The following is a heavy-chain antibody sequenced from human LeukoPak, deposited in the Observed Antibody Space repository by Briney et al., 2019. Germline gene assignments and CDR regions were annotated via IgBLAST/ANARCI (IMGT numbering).Heavy chain of an antibody. Sequence: PSETLSLTCTVSGGSISSYYWSWIRLPPGKGLEWIGYIYYSGSTNYNPSLKSRVAISVDTSKNQFSLKLSSVTAADTAVYYCARQSVVPAAMTFDYWGQGTLVTVSS. J-gene: IGHJ4*02. CDR1: GGSISSYY. CDR2: IYYSGST. CDR3: ARQSVVPAAMTFDY. V-gene: IGHV4-59*08. D-gene: IGHD2-2*01.